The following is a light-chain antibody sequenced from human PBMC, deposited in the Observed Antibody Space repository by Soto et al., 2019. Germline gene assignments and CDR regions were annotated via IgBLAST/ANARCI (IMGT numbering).Light chain of an antibody. V-gene: IGKV3-20*01. CDR1: QSVRSNY. J-gene: IGKJ3*01. CDR3: QQYGDSPL. CDR2: GAS. Sequence: EIALTQSPGTLSLSPGERATLSCRASQSVRSNYLAWYQQKPGQAPRLLIYGASIRAAGIPDRFGGSGSGTDFTVTISRLEPEDFAVYYCQQYGDSPLFGPGTKVDSK.